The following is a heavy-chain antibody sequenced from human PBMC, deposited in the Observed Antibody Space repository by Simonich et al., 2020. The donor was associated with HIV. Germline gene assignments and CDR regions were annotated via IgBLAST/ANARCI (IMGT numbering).Heavy chain of an antibody. V-gene: IGHV4-34*01. D-gene: IGHD2-2*01. CDR1: GGSFSVSY. CDR2: INHRGST. CDR3: ARGFYQRLYYFDY. Sequence: QVQLQQWGAGLLKPSETLSLTCAVYGGSFSVSYWSWLRQPPGKGLEWIGEINHRGSTNYNPSLKSRVTISVDTSKNQFSLKLSSVTAADTAVYYCARGFYQRLYYFDYWGQGTLVTVSS. J-gene: IGHJ4*02.